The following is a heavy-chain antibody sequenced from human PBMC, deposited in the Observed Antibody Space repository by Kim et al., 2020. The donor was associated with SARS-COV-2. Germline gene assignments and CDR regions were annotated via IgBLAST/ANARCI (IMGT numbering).Heavy chain of an antibody. Sequence: VAGRFTNSRDNSKNTLYLQMNSLTTEDTALYYCVKEAAFTTIVVDYYFDYWGQGTLVTVSS. CDR3: VKEAAFTTIVVDYYFDY. J-gene: IGHJ4*02. V-gene: IGHV3-30*02. D-gene: IGHD3-22*01.